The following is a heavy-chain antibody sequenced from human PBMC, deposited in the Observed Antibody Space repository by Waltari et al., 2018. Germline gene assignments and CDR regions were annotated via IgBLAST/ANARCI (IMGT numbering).Heavy chain of an antibody. J-gene: IGHJ4*02. Sequence: QLQLQESGPGLVKPSETLSLTCTVSGGSISSSSYYWGWIRQPPGKGLEWIGSIYYSGSNYYNPSLKSRVTISVDTSKNQFSLKLSSVTAADTAVYYCASRGPRYSSSSRVRSWGQGTLVTVSS. D-gene: IGHD6-6*01. V-gene: IGHV4-39*07. CDR2: IYYSGSN. CDR3: ASRGPRYSSSSRVRS. CDR1: GGSISSSSYY.